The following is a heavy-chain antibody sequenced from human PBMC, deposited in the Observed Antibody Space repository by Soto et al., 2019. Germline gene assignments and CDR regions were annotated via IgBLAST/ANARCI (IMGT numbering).Heavy chain of an antibody. CDR3: TIVRVADSALDH. J-gene: IGHJ4*02. Sequence: PVGSLRLSCVGSGFIFSNNGMHWVRQTPGKGLEWVAFMSYDGSDTFYADSAKGRFTISRDNSKNTLFLHMSNLRAGDTAMYYCTIVRVADSALDHWGQGTLVTVSS. CDR2: MSYDGSDT. D-gene: IGHD3-10*02. V-gene: IGHV3-30*02. CDR1: GFIFSNNG.